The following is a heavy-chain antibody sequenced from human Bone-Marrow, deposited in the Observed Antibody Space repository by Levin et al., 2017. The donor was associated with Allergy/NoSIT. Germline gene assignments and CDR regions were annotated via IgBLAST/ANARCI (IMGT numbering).Heavy chain of an antibody. CDR3: ARAYFYGLGSFLFYFDF. CDR1: GASIRGASHY. V-gene: IGHV4-39*01. CDR2: VYYSGTT. D-gene: IGHD3-16*01. Sequence: PSETLSLTCSVSGASIRGASHYWGWIRQAPGKGLEWIVVVYYSGTTYYNPTLESRATLSEDTSNDQFSLRLRSVTAADTAVYYCARAYFYGLGSFLFYFDFWGQGALVTVSS. J-gene: IGHJ4*02.